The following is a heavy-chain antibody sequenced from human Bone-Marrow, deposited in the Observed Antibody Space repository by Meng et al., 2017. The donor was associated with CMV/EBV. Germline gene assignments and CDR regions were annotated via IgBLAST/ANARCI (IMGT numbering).Heavy chain of an antibody. V-gene: IGHV1-8*01. Sequence: ASVKVSCKASGYTFTSYDINWVRQATGQGLERMGWMNPNSGNTGYAQKFQGRVTMTRNTSISTAYMELSSLRSEDTAVYYCARDGGRRSAYAPYNWFDPWGQGTPVTVSS. CDR1: GYTFTSYD. J-gene: IGHJ5*02. CDR3: ARDGGRRSAYAPYNWFDP. D-gene: IGHD3-16*01. CDR2: MNPNSGNT.